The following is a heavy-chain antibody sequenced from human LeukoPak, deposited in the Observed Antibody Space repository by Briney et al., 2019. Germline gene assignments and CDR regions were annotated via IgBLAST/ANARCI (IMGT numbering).Heavy chain of an antibody. V-gene: IGHV4-4*07. CDR3: ARGTPNQLLYHPFDY. Sequence: SETLSLTCTVSGGSISSYCWSWIRQPAGKGLEWIGRIYTSGSTNYNPSPKSRVTMSVDTSKNQFSLKLSSVTAADTAVYYCARGTPNQLLYHPFDYWGQGTLVTVSS. CDR1: GGSISSYC. CDR2: IYTSGST. J-gene: IGHJ4*02. D-gene: IGHD2-2*02.